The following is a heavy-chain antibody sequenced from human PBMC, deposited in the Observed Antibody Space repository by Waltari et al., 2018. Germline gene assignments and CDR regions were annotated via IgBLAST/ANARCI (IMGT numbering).Heavy chain of an antibody. J-gene: IGHJ4*02. CDR2: IYYSGST. D-gene: IGHD6-13*01. CDR1: GGSISSSSYY. Sequence: QLQLQESGPGLVKPSETLSLTCTVSGGSISSSSYYWGWIRQPPGKGLEWIGSIYYSGSTYDNPSLKSRVTISVDTSKNQFALKLSSVTAADTAVYYCARGARYSSSWYGGYFDYWGQGTLVTVSS. CDR3: ARGARYSSSWYGGYFDY. V-gene: IGHV4-39*07.